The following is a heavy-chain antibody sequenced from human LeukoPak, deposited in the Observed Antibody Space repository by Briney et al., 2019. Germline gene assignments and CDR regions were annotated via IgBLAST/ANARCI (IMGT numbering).Heavy chain of an antibody. J-gene: IGHJ6*02. Sequence: PGGSLRPACAASAFTFSSYYTHCARQPAGKVPGWVSAIGTAGGTDSPGAEKCRFTISRENAKNSLYLQMNSLRAGDTAVYYCAREGSGWTYGMDVWGQGTTVTVSS. D-gene: IGHD6-19*01. CDR1: AFTFSSYY. V-gene: IGHV3-13*01. CDR2: IGTAGGT. CDR3: AREGSGWTYGMDV.